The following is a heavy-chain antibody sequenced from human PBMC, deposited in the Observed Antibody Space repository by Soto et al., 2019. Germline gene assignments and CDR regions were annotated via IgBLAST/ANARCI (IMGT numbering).Heavy chain of an antibody. V-gene: IGHV2-5*02. CDR3: PSRRLHGATSFDL. J-gene: IGHJ2*01. CDR2: IFWDDDK. Sequence: QITLKESGPTLVKPTQTLTLTCTVSGFSLSTTGVGVGWIRQAPGTALDHLAIIFWDDDKYYSPPLKSSTTITTITTDNQVLRTLKASATVVKASEYCPSRRLHGATSFDLWGRGTLVTVSS. CDR1: GFSLSTTGVG. D-gene: IGHD3-10*01.